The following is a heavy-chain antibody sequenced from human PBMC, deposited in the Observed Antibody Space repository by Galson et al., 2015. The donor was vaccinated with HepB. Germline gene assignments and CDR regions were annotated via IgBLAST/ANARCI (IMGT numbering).Heavy chain of an antibody. CDR1: GSTFTSYG. Sequence: QSGAEVKKPGESLRISCKASGSTFTSYGISWVRQAPGQGLEWMGWISAYNGNTNYAQKLQGRVTMTTDTSTSTAYMKLRSLRSDDTAVYYCARGYDSSGHDHWGQGTLVTVSS. V-gene: IGHV1-18*04. CDR2: ISAYNGNT. CDR3: ARGYDSSGHDH. J-gene: IGHJ5*02. D-gene: IGHD3-22*01.